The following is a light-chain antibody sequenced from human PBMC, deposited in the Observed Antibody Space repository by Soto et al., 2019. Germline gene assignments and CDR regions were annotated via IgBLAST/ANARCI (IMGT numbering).Light chain of an antibody. V-gene: IGLV3-9*01. CDR3: QVWDSNTVV. Sequence: SYELTQPLSVSVALGQTARITCGRKNIGSKNVHWYQQKPGQAPVLVIYRDTNRPSGIPERFSGSNSGNTATLTVSRAQAGDEADYYCQVWDSNTVVFGGGTKLTVL. CDR1: NIGSKN. CDR2: RDT. J-gene: IGLJ2*01.